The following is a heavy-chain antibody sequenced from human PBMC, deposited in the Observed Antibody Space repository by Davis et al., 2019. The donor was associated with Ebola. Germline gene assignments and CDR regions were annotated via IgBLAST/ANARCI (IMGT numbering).Heavy chain of an antibody. CDR1: GFTFSSYV. D-gene: IGHD3-22*01. J-gene: IGHJ3*02. CDR2: IDGSGAYT. V-gene: IGHV3-23*01. CDR3: AKDDSSGYLKSAFDT. Sequence: GESLKISCTASGFTFSSYVLSWVRQAPGKGLEWVSAIDGSGAYTYYADSVKGRFTISRDNSENTVYVQMHSLRAEDTAVYYCAKDDSSGYLKSAFDTWGQGTMATVSS.